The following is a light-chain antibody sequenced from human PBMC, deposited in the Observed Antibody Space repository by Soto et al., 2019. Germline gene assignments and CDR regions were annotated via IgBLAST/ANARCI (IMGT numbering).Light chain of an antibody. CDR1: SSDIGFYNY. CDR2: EVR. J-gene: IGLJ2*01. Sequence: QSVLTQAASVSGSPGQSITIPCIGTSSDIGFYNYVSWYQQHPGKAPKLMIYEVRNRPSGVSDRFSGSKSGNTASLTISGLQAEDEADYYCSSYTSTFIVVFGGGTKVTVL. CDR3: SSYTSTFIVV. V-gene: IGLV2-14*01.